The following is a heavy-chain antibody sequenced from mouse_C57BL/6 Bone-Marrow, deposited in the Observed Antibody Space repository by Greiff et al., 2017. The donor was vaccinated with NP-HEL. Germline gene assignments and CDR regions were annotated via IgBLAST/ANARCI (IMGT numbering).Heavy chain of an antibody. CDR1: GFSFNTYA. CDR2: IRSKSNNYAT. J-gene: IGHJ4*01. CDR3: VRAYYSNYADGDY. V-gene: IGHV10-1*01. Sequence: EVQLVESGGGLVQPKGSLKLSCAASGFSFNTYAMNWVRQAPGKGLEWVARIRSKSNNYATYYADSVKDRFTISRDDSESMLYLQMNNSKTEDTAMYYCVRAYYSNYADGDYWGQGTSVTVSS. D-gene: IGHD2-5*01.